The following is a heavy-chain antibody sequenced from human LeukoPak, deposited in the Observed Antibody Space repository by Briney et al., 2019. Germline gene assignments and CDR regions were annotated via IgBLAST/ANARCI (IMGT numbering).Heavy chain of an antibody. CDR2: IHSGGTT. Sequence: GGSLRLSCAASGFTVSNNYMSWVRQAPGKGLEWVSVIHSGGTTNYADSVQGRFTISRDNSRTTVYLHMNSLRAEDTAVYYCARDSDSGYGPFASWGQGTLVTVSS. J-gene: IGHJ4*02. CDR3: ARDSDSGYGPFAS. CDR1: GFTVSNNY. V-gene: IGHV3-53*01. D-gene: IGHD5-12*01.